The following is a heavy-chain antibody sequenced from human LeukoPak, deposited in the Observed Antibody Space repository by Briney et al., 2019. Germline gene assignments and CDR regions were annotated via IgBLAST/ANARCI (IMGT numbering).Heavy chain of an antibody. D-gene: IGHD6-19*01. V-gene: IGHV4-34*01. CDR3: AANSSGHLYFDY. CDR1: SGSFSGYY. Sequence: SETLSLTCAVYSGSFSGYYWSWIRQPPGKGLEWIGEINHTGSTNYNPSLKSRVTIPVDTSKNQFSLKLSSVTAADTAVYYCAANSSGHLYFDYWGQGTLVTVSS. CDR2: INHTGST. J-gene: IGHJ4*02.